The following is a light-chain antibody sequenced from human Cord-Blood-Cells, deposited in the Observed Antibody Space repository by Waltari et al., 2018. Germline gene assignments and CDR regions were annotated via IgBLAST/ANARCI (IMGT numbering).Light chain of an antibody. J-gene: IGKJ2*01. Sequence: EIVLTQSPATLSLSPGEIATLSCTASQRVSSYLAWYQQKPGQAPRLLIYDASNRATGIPARFSGSGSGTDFTLTISSLEPEDFAVYYCQQRSNWPPMYTFGQGTKLEIK. CDR2: DAS. V-gene: IGKV3-11*01. CDR3: QQRSNWPPMYT. CDR1: QRVSSY.